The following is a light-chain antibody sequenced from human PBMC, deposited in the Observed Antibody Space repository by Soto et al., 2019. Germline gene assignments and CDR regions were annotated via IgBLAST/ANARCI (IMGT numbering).Light chain of an antibody. Sequence: VLTQSPGTLSLSPGESATVLCRSGQFVSSRSLAWYQQKLGQAPRLLIYDASTRATGIPARFSGSGSGTDFTLTINRLEPEDFAVYYCQQRSNWPTFGQGTRLEIK. J-gene: IGKJ5*01. CDR2: DAS. CDR3: QQRSNWPT. CDR1: QFVSSRS. V-gene: IGKV3D-20*02.